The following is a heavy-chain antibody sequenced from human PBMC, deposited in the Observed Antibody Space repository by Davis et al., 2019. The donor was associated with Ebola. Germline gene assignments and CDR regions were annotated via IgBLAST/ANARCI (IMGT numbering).Heavy chain of an antibody. D-gene: IGHD2-2*01. V-gene: IGHV1-69*10. CDR2: IIPFFGVP. CDR1: GGTFSRNA. CDR3: ARVTGDIVLVPAAIPWGYFDY. J-gene: IGHJ4*02. Sequence: AASVKVSCKASGGTFSRNAISWLRQAPGQGLEWMGGIIPFFGVPSYAQKFQGRVTMTRDTSTSTVYMELSSLRSEDTAVYYCARVTGDIVLVPAAIPWGYFDYWGQGTLVTVSS.